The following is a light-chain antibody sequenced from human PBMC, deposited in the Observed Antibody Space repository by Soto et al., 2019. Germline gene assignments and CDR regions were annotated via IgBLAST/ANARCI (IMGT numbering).Light chain of an antibody. CDR1: QSVSSY. J-gene: IGKJ2*01. V-gene: IGKV3-11*01. CDR3: QQRSNWPPMYT. Sequence: EIVLTQSPATLSLSPGERATLSCRASQSVSSYLAWYQQKPGQAPRLLIYDASNRATGIPARFSGSGSGTDFTLNISSLGPEDFAVYYCQQRSNWPPMYTFGQGTKLEIK. CDR2: DAS.